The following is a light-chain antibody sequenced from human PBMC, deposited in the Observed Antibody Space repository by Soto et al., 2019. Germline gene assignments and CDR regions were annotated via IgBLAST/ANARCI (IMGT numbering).Light chain of an antibody. V-gene: IGLV2-14*01. Sequence: QSVLTQPASGSGSPGQSITISCTGTSSDVGGYNYVSWYQQHPGKAPKLMIYDVSNRPSGVSSRFSGSKSGNTASLTISGLQAEDEADYYCSSYTSSSTAPYVFGTGTKVTVL. CDR1: SSDVGGYNY. CDR3: SSYTSSSTAPYV. J-gene: IGLJ1*01. CDR2: DVS.